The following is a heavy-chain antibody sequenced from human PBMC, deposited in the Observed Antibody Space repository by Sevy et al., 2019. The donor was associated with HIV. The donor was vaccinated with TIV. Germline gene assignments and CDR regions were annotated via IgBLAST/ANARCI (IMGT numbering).Heavy chain of an antibody. CDR2: TSYEGTET. Sequence: GGSLRLSCAASGFAFSTHAMHWVRQAPGKGLEWVADTSYEGTETFYAASVEGRFTISRDNSKNMLSLQINSLRPEDTAVYYCARDGGNSVKWYPLYWGHGTLVTVSS. CDR3: ARDGGNSVKWYPLY. D-gene: IGHD2-2*01. V-gene: IGHV3-30-3*01. J-gene: IGHJ4*01. CDR1: GFAFSTHA.